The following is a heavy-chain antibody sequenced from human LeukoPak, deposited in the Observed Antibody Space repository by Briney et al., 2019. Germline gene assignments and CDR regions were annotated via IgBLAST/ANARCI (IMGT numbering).Heavy chain of an antibody. Sequence: PGGSLRLSCAASGFTFSSYEMNWVRQAPGKGLEWVSYISSSGSTIYYADSVKGRFTISRDNAKNSLYLQMNSLRAEDTAVYYCAREGTAYYGLGSYYNEFDYWGQGTLVTVSS. CDR2: ISSSGSTI. J-gene: IGHJ4*02. D-gene: IGHD3-10*01. CDR1: GFTFSSYE. CDR3: AREGTAYYGLGSYYNEFDY. V-gene: IGHV3-48*03.